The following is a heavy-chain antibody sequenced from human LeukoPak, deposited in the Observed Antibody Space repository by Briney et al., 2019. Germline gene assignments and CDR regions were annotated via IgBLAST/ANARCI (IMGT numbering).Heavy chain of an antibody. CDR3: ASPYCSGGSCYSFVNGAYY. CDR2: IIPIFGTA. V-gene: IGHV1-69*01. CDR1: GGTSSSYA. Sequence: SVKVSCKASGGTSSSYAISWVRQAPGQGPEWMGGIIPIFGTANYAQKFQGRVTITADESTSTAYMELSSLRSEDTAVYYCASPYCSGGSCYSFVNGAYYWGQGTLVTVSS. J-gene: IGHJ4*02. D-gene: IGHD2-15*01.